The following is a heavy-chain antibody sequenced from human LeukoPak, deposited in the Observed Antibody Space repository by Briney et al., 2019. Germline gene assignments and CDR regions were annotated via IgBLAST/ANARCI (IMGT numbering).Heavy chain of an antibody. CDR2: IYSAGST. CDR3: ASGGMGARKYYSDPFHY. D-gene: IGHD3-10*01. CDR1: GFTVSSNY. Sequence: PGGSLRLSCAASGFTVSSNYMSWVRQTPGKGLEWVSIIYSAGSTYYADSVRGRFTISRDSSKNTVCLQMNSLRAEDTAVYYCASGGMGARKYYSDPFHYWGQGTLATVSS. V-gene: IGHV3-53*01. J-gene: IGHJ4*02.